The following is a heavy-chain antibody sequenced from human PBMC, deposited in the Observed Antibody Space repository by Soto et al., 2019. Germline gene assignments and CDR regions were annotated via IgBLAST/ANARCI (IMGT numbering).Heavy chain of an antibody. Sequence: QVQLQESGPGLVKPSQTLSLTCTVSDGSISSGGYYWSWIRQHPGKGLEWIGYIYYSGSTYYNPSLKSRFTISVDSSKNQFSLKLSSVTAADTAVYYCARGRSSTSPYPIGYWGQGTLVTVSS. D-gene: IGHD2-2*01. CDR2: IYYSGST. CDR1: DGSISSGGYY. CDR3: ARGRSSTSPYPIGY. J-gene: IGHJ4*02. V-gene: IGHV4-31*03.